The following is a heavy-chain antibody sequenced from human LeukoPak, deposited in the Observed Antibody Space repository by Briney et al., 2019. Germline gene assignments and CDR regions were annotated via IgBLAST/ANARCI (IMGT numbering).Heavy chain of an antibody. J-gene: IGHJ3*02. D-gene: IGHD5-18*01. CDR2: INPNSGGT. CDR3: ARGLIQLWLNAFDI. V-gene: IGHV1-2*02. CDR1: GYTFTGYY. Sequence: ASVKVSCKASGYTFTGYYMHWVRQAPGQGLEWVGWINPNSGGTNYAQKFQGRVTMTRDTSISTAYMELSWLRSDDTAVYYCARGLIQLWLNAFDIWGQGTMVTVSS.